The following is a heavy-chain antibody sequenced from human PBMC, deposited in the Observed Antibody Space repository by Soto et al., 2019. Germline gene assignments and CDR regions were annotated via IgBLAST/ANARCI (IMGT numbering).Heavy chain of an antibody. Sequence: VQLLESGGGLVQPGGSLRLSCAPSGFTFSSYAMSWVRQAPGKGLEWVSAISGSGGSTYYADSVKGRFTIFRDNSKYTLYLHMNSLRAEDTAVYYCAKRLITFGGVIVTRPVDFDYWGQGTLVTVSS. D-gene: IGHD3-16*02. CDR1: GFTFSSYA. CDR3: AKRLITFGGVIVTRPVDFDY. CDR2: ISGSGGST. V-gene: IGHV3-23*01. J-gene: IGHJ4*02.